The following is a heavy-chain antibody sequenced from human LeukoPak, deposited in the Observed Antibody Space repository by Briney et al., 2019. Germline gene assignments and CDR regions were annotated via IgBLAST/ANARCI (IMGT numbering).Heavy chain of an antibody. V-gene: IGHV3-21*01. CDR2: ISSSTSYI. J-gene: IGHJ4*02. CDR1: GFTFSSYT. CDR3: ARDRYGDYSIDY. D-gene: IGHD4-17*01. Sequence: PGGSLRLSCAASGFTFSSYTMNWVRQAPGKGLEWVSSISSSTSYIYYADSVKGRFTISRDNAKNSLYLQMNGLRAEDTAVYYCARDRYGDYSIDYWGQGTLVTVSS.